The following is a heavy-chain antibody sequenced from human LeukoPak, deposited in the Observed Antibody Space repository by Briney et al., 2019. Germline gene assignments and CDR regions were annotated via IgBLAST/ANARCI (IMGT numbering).Heavy chain of an antibody. V-gene: IGHV3-48*04. D-gene: IGHD3-10*01. CDR1: GFTFSSYS. CDR2: ISGSDSLT. CDR3: AREDYYGSGTYMRYFYYYEMDV. Sequence: PGGSLRLSCAASGFTFSSYSMNWVRQAPGEGLEWVAHISGSDSLTFYADSVKGRFTISRDNAKNSLYLQMNTLRAEDTAVYYCAREDYYGSGTYMRYFYYYEMDVWGKGTTVTVSS. J-gene: IGHJ6*04.